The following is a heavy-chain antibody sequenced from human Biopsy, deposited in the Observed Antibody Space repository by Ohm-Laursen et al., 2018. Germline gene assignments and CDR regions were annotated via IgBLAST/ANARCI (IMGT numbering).Heavy chain of an antibody. V-gene: IGHV3-33*01. Sequence: LRLSCAASGFTLNKHGMHWVRQAPGKGLEWVAVIWFDETNKHYADSVKGRFTISRDNSKNMLYLQMNTLRDADTAVYYCARDPRDTALGIFDYWGLGTLVTVSS. J-gene: IGHJ4*02. D-gene: IGHD5-18*01. CDR3: ARDPRDTALGIFDY. CDR1: GFTLNKHG. CDR2: IWFDETNK.